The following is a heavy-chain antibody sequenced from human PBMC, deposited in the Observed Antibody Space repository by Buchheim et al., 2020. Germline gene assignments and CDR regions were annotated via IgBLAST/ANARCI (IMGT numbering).Heavy chain of an antibody. D-gene: IGHD6-6*01. Sequence: EVLLVESGGGLVQPGGSLSLSCAASGFTFSNYWMSWVRHLPGKGLEWVANIKQDGSEQSHVDSVKGRFTISRANAKNSLYLQMNSLRAEDTAVYYCARWSIAAPWYFDLWGRGTL. J-gene: IGHJ2*01. CDR2: IKQDGSEQ. V-gene: IGHV3-7*01. CDR1: GFTFSNYW. CDR3: ARWSIAAPWYFDL.